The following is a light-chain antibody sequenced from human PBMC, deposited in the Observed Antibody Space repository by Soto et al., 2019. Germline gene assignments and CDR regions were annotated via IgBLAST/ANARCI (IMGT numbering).Light chain of an antibody. V-gene: IGLV2-8*01. CDR1: SSDVGGYNY. CDR3: TSYAGGNNV. Sequence: QSVLTQPPSASGSPGQSVTISCTGTSSDVGGYNYVSWYQQYPGKVPKLMVYEVNKRTSGVPDRFSGSKSGNTASLTVSGLQAEDEADYYCTSYAGGNNVFGTGTKVTVL. J-gene: IGLJ1*01. CDR2: EVN.